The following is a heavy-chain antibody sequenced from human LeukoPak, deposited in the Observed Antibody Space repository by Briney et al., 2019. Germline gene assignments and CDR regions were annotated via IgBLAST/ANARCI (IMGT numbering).Heavy chain of an antibody. CDR1: GFTFSSYA. V-gene: IGHV3-30*04. D-gene: IGHD3-10*01. Sequence: GGSLRLSCAASGFTFSSYAMHWVRQAPGEGLEWVAVISYDGSNKYYADSVKGRFTISRDNSKNTLYLQMNSLRAEDTAVYYCARGMVRGVMSPFGYWGQGTLVTVSS. J-gene: IGHJ4*02. CDR3: ARGMVRGVMSPFGY. CDR2: ISYDGSNK.